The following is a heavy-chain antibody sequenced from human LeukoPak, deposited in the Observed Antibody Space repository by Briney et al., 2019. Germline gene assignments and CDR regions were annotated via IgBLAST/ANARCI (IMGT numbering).Heavy chain of an antibody. CDR2: ISSSSSYI. Sequence: GGSLRLSCAASGFTFSSYSMNWVRQAPGKGLEWVSSISSSSSYIYYADSVKGRFTISRDNAKNSLYLQMNSLRAEDTAVYYCARGARGVGAIYYWGQGTLVTVSS. CDR1: GFTFSSYS. V-gene: IGHV3-21*01. CDR3: ARGARGVGAIYY. J-gene: IGHJ4*02. D-gene: IGHD1-26*01.